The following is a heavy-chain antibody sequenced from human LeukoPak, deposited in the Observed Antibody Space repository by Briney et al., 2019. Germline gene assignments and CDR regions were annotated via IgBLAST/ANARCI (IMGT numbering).Heavy chain of an antibody. V-gene: IGHV1-2*06. D-gene: IGHD2-21*02. J-gene: IGHJ4*02. Sequence: ASVKVSCKASGYAFTGYYVHWVRQAPGQGLEWMGRINPNSGDTNYAQKFQGRVTMTRDTSISTAYMELSRLRSDDTAVYYCARDYCGGDCFPDYWGQGTLVTVSS. CDR1: GYAFTGYY. CDR2: INPNSGDT. CDR3: ARDYCGGDCFPDY.